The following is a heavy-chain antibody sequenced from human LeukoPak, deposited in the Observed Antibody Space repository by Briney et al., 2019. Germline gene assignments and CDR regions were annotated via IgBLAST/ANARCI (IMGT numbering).Heavy chain of an antibody. CDR1: GLSISNYW. V-gene: IGHV3-74*01. D-gene: IGHD3/OR15-3a*01. CDR3: ARSIGQWRGLDD. J-gene: IGHJ4*02. Sequence: GGSLRLSCAASGLSISNYWMHWVRQAPGKGLMWVSRIKVDGTVTTYADSVRGRFTVSRDNAKNTLYLQMNSLRVEDTALYYCARSIGQWRGLDDWGQGTLVTVSS. CDR2: IKVDGTVT.